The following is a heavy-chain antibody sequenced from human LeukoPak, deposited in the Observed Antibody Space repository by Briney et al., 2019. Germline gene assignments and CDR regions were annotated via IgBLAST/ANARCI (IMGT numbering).Heavy chain of an antibody. D-gene: IGHD2-2*01. J-gene: IGHJ4*02. Sequence: QPRRSLRLSCAASGFTFEDHVMHWVRQAPGKGLEWVSSISRSGDRMGYADAVKGRFTISRDNAKNSLILQMNSLRVEDTALYYCAKDLGGSATTVWGQGTLVTVSS. V-gene: IGHV3-9*01. CDR3: AKDLGGSATTV. CDR2: ISRSGDRM. CDR1: GFTFEDHV.